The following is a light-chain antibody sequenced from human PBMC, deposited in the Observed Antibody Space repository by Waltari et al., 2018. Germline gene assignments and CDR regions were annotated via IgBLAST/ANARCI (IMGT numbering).Light chain of an antibody. Sequence: DIQMTQSPSSLSASVGDRVTITCLATQAISNFLAWYQQKPGKVPKLLIYAASTLQSGVPSRFSGSGSETDFTLTIRSLQPEDVATYYCQKYSSAPFTFGPGTTVDIK. V-gene: IGKV1-27*01. CDR3: QKYSSAPFT. CDR2: AAS. J-gene: IGKJ3*01. CDR1: QAISNF.